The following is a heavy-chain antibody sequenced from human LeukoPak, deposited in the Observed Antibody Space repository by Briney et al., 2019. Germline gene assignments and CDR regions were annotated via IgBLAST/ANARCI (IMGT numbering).Heavy chain of an antibody. CDR1: GVTFSDYY. J-gene: IGHJ4*02. D-gene: IGHD2-21*02. CDR3: ARGPRGDWPLDY. Sequence: PGGSLRLSCAASGVTFSDYYMSWIRQAPGKGLEWVSYISDTSSYRNYADSVKGRFTISRDNAKNSLDLQMNSLRVEDTAVYYCARGPRGDWPLDYWGQGTLVTVST. CDR2: ISDTSSYR. V-gene: IGHV3-11*06.